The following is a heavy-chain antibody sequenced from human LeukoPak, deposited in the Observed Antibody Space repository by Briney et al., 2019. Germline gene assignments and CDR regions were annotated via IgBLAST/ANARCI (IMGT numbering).Heavy chain of an antibody. Sequence: SETLSLTCTVSGGSISSYYWSWIRQPAGKGLEWIGRMYASGSTDYNPSLKSRVTMSVDTSKNQFSLKLSSVTAADTAVYYCAREGLDQLQFYYYYYMDVWGKGTTVTVSS. J-gene: IGHJ6*03. D-gene: IGHD2-2*01. CDR1: GGSISSYY. V-gene: IGHV4-4*07. CDR2: MYASGST. CDR3: AREGLDQLQFYYYYYMDV.